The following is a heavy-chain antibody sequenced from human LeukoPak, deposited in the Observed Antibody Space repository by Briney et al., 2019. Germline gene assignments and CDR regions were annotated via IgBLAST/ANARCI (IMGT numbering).Heavy chain of an antibody. CDR3: AAEGKPTVVTFRKGAVDL. D-gene: IGHD4-23*01. V-gene: IGHV1-58*01. Sequence: SVKVSCKASGFTFTSSAVQWVRQARGQRLEWIGWIVVGSGNTNYAQKFQERVTITRDMSTSTVYMELSSLRSEDTAVYYCAAEGKPTVVTFRKGAVDLWGQGTMVTVSS. CDR2: IVVGSGNT. CDR1: GFTFTSSA. J-gene: IGHJ3*01.